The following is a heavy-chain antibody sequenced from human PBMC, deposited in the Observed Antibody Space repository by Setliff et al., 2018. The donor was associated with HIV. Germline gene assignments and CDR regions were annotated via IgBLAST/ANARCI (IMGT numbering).Heavy chain of an antibody. CDR2: INPSGDST. J-gene: IGHJ4*02. CDR3: ARVYCSIASCYDEYYFDY. Sequence: ASVKVSCKASGYTFTNYGISWVRQAPGQGLEWMGIINPSGDSTSYAQKFQGRVTMTRDTSTNTVYMDLSSLRSDDTAVYFCARVYCSIASCYDEYYFDYWGQGTLVTVSS. V-gene: IGHV1-46*01. D-gene: IGHD2-2*01. CDR1: GYTFTNYG.